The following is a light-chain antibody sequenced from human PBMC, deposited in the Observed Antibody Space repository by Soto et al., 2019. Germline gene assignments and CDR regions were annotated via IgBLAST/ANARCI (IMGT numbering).Light chain of an antibody. CDR1: QSVSNNY. J-gene: IGKJ1*01. CDR2: GAS. CDR3: QQYGSSGT. V-gene: IGKV3-20*01. Sequence: SVLTRSPGTLSLSPGERASLSCRASQSVSNNYLAWYQQKPGQAPRLLIYGASNRATGIPDRFSGSGSGTDFTLTISRLEPEDFAVYYCQQYGSSGTFGQGTQVDI.